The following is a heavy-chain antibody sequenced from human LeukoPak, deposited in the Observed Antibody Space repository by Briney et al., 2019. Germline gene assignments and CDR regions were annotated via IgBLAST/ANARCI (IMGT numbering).Heavy chain of an antibody. CDR2: MNPSSGNT. V-gene: IGHV1-8*01. D-gene: IGHD3/OR15-3a*01. J-gene: IGHJ6*03. CDR1: GYTFTNYD. Sequence: GASVKVSCKASGYTFTNYDINWVRQATGQGLEWMGWMNPSSGNTGYAQKFQGRVTITRNTSINTAYMELSSLRSEDTAVYYCARAPVWTGYYYYMDVWGKGTSVTVSS. CDR3: ARAPVWTGYYYYMDV.